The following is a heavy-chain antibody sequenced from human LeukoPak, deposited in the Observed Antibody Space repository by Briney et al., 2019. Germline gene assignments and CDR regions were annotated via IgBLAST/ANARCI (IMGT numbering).Heavy chain of an antibody. V-gene: IGHV4-59*01. Sequence: SETLSLTCTVSGGSISSYYWSWIRQPPGKGLEWIGYIYYSGSTNYNPSLKSRVTISVDTSKNQFSLKLSSVTAADTAVYYCERDGELRVRGAELNCYYYYMDVWGKGTTVTI. CDR3: ERDGELRVRGAELNCYYYYMDV. CDR2: IYYSGST. D-gene: IGHD3-10*01. CDR1: GGSISSYY. J-gene: IGHJ6*03.